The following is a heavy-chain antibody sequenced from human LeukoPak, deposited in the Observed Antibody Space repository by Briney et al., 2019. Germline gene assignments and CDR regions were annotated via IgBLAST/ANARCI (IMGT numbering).Heavy chain of an antibody. Sequence: GGSLRLSCAASGFTFSSYDMHWIRQAPGKGLEWVADIWYDGSNKYYADSVKGRFTISRDNSKNTPYLQMNSLRAEDTAVYYCAREGGIAARPRGLDYWGQGTLVTVSS. CDR1: GFTFSSYD. CDR3: AREGGIAARPRGLDY. V-gene: IGHV3-33*01. J-gene: IGHJ4*02. CDR2: IWYDGSNK. D-gene: IGHD6-6*01.